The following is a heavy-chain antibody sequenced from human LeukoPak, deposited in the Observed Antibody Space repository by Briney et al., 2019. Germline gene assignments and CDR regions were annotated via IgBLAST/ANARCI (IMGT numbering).Heavy chain of an antibody. V-gene: IGHV4-4*07. J-gene: IGHJ5*02. CDR1: GGSISSYY. D-gene: IGHD5-18*01. CDR2: IYTSGST. Sequence: PSETLSLTCTVSGGSISSYYWSWIRQPAGKGLEWIGRIYTSGSTNYNPSLKSRVTMSVDTSKNQFSLKLSSVTAADTAVYYCARHGASRRGYSYGYVWFDPWGQGTLVTVTS. CDR3: ARHGASRRGYSYGYVWFDP.